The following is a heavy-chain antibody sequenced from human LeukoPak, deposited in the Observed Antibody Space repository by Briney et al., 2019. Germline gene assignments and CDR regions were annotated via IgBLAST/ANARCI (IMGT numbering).Heavy chain of an antibody. J-gene: IGHJ4*02. Sequence: SVKVSCKASGGTFSSYAISWVRQAPGQGLEWMGGIIPIFGTANYAQKFQGRVTITADKSTSTAYMELSGLTSDDTGVYFCARRYCSAGSCIPDYWGQGTLVTVSS. V-gene: IGHV1-69*06. CDR2: IIPIFGTA. CDR1: GGTFSSYA. CDR3: ARRYCSAGSCIPDY. D-gene: IGHD2-15*01.